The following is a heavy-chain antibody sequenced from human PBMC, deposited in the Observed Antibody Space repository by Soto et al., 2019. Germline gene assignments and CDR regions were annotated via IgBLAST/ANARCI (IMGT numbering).Heavy chain of an antibody. CDR1: GFTFSSYA. D-gene: IGHD7-27*01. CDR2: ISGSGGST. V-gene: IGHV3-23*01. J-gene: IGHJ4*02. CDR3: AQELGIEDY. Sequence: GGSLRLSCAASGFTFSSYAMSWVRQAPGKGLEWVSAISGSGGSTYYADSVKGWFTIARDKSKNTLYLQMNSLRAEDTAVDSCAQELGIEDYWGQGTLVSVSS.